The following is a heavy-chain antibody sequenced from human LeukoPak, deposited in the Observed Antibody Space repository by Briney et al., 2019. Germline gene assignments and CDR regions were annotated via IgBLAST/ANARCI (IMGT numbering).Heavy chain of an antibody. Sequence: SQTLSLTCAISGDSVSSNSAAWNWIRQSPSRGLEWLVRAFYRSQWYNDYAVSVKGRIAINPDTSKNQFSLQLNSVTPEDTAVYYCAREEAGTYGFEYWGQGTLVAVSS. CDR1: GDSVSSNSAA. CDR3: AREEAGTYGFEY. J-gene: IGHJ4*02. V-gene: IGHV6-1*01. CDR2: AFYRSQWYN. D-gene: IGHD3-10*01.